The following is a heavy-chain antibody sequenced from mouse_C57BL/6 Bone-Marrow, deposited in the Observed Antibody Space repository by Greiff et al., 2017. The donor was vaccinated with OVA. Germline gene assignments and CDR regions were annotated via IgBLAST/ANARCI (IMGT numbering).Heavy chain of an antibody. D-gene: IGHD1-1*01. CDR1: GYTFTSYW. Sequence: QVQLQQPGAELVRPGTSVKLSCTASGYTFTSYWMHWVKQRPGQGLAWIGVIDPSDSYTNYNQKFKGKATLTVDTSSSTAYMQLSSLTSEDSAVYYCASYYGSSPLYYYAMDYWGQGTSVTVSS. V-gene: IGHV1-59*01. CDR3: ASYYGSSPLYYYAMDY. CDR2: IDPSDSYT. J-gene: IGHJ4*01.